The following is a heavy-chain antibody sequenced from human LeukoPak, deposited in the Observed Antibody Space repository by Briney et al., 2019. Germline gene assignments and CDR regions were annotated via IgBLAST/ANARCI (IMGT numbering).Heavy chain of an antibody. D-gene: IGHD6-6*01. V-gene: IGHV3-30-3*01. CDR2: ISYDGSNK. Sequence: GRSLRLSCAASGFTFSSYAMHWVRQVPGKGLEWVAVISYDGSNKYYTDSVKGRFTISRDNSKNTLYLQMNSLRAEDTAVYYCARGLYSSSSGADYWGQGTLVTVSS. CDR1: GFTFSSYA. CDR3: ARGLYSSSSGADY. J-gene: IGHJ4*02.